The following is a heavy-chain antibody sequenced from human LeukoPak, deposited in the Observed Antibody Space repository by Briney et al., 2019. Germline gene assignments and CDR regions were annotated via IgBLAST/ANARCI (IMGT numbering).Heavy chain of an antibody. CDR2: IYYSGST. D-gene: IGHD4-17*01. J-gene: IGHJ4*02. CDR1: GGSISSGDYY. V-gene: IGHV4-30-4*08. Sequence: SETLSLTCTVSGGSISSGDYYWSWIRQPPGKGLEWIGYIYYSGSTYYNPSLKSRVTISVDTSKNQFSLKLSSVTAADTAVYYCARGGNDYGDYPKEFFFDYWGQGTLVTVSS. CDR3: ARGGNDYGDYPKEFFFDY.